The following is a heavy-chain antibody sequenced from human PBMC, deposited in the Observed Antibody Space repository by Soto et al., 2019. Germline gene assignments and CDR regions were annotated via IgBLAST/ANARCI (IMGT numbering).Heavy chain of an antibody. J-gene: IGHJ4*02. D-gene: IGHD2-21*01. CDR2: ISAGADAT. CDR3: AKELPTYVVDPADY. Sequence: WGSLRLSCASSGFTFGGFGMSWVRQAPGKGLEWVAVISAGADATYYAASVKGRFTLSRDNSKNSLYLQMNSLTVADTAVYYCAKELPTYVVDPADYWGQGTQVTVSS. V-gene: IGHV3-23*01. CDR1: GFTFGGFG.